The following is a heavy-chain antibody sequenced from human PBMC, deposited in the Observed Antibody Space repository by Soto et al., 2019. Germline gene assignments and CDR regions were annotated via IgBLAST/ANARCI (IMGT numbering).Heavy chain of an antibody. CDR3: ARPGGDFVLPSEY. CDR2: IYYSGTA. J-gene: IGHJ4*02. D-gene: IGHD2-21*01. CDR1: GASSRNRAYN. V-gene: IGHV4-39*01. Sequence: LVLLRLTYHISGASSRNRAYNWGLARPSQGKGLEWIGSIYYSGTAYYNPSLAGRVTMSVDTSKNQFSLNLNSVTAADSAVYCRARPGGDFVLPSEYWGPGTLVTVSS.